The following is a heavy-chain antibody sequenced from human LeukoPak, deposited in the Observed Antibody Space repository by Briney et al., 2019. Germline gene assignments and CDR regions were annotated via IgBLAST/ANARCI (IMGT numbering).Heavy chain of an antibody. Sequence: GGSLRLSCAASGFTFSTYWMYWVRQAPGKGLVWVSRLSPDGSSISYADSVKGRFTISRDNAKNTLYLQMNSLRTEDTAVYYCARPETQYSSGLDGFDIWGQGTMVTVSS. CDR3: ARPETQYSSGLDGFDI. CDR2: LSPDGSSI. D-gene: IGHD6-19*01. CDR1: GFTFSTYW. V-gene: IGHV3-74*01. J-gene: IGHJ3*02.